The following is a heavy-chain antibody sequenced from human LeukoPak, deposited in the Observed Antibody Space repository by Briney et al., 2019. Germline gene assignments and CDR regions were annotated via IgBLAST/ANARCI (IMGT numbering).Heavy chain of an antibody. CDR3: ARDYYDIRLGADALAI. D-gene: IGHD3-22*01. CDR2: INPNSGDT. CDR1: GHSFTGYY. Sequence: ASVKVSCKASGHSFTGYYMHWVRQAPGHGPEWMGSINPNSGDTQYAEKFQGRVTLTRDTSITTAYMELSSLRSDDTAVYYCARDYYDIRLGADALAIWGQGTKVSVSS. V-gene: IGHV1-2*02. J-gene: IGHJ3*02.